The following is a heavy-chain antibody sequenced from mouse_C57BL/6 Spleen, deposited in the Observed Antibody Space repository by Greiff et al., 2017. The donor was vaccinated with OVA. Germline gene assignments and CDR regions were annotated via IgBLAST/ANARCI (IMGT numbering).Heavy chain of an antibody. D-gene: IGHD3-2*02. CDR1: GFTFSSYA. V-gene: IGHV5-4*03. CDR2: ISDGGSYT. J-gene: IGHJ4*01. Sequence: EVKLVESGGGLVKPGGSLKLSCAASGFTFSSYAMSWVRQTPEKRLEWVATISDGGSYTYYPDNVKGRFTISRDNAKNNLYLQMSHLKSEDTAMYYCASDAGAEAPYYAMDYWGQGTSVTVSS. CDR3: ASDAGAEAPYYAMDY.